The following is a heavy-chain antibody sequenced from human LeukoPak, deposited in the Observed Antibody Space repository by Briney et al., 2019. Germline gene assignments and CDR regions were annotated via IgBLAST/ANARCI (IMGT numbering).Heavy chain of an antibody. CDR1: GFTFSSFG. CDR3: ARDRGGNSYFDY. J-gene: IGHJ4*02. CDR2: IWYDGTNK. V-gene: IGHV3-33*01. Sequence: PGGSLRLFCAASGFTFSSFGMHWVRQAPGKGLEWVAVIWYDGTNKYYADSVKGRFTISRDNSKNTLYLQMDSLRAEDTAVYYCARDRGGNSYFDYWGQGTLVTVSS. D-gene: IGHD4-23*01.